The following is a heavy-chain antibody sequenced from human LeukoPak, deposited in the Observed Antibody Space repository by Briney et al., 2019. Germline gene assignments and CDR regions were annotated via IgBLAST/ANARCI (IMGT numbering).Heavy chain of an antibody. CDR2: IYYSGST. V-gene: IGHV4-59*01. J-gene: IGHJ4*02. CDR1: GGSISSYY. D-gene: IGHD6-13*01. Sequence: SETLSLTCTVSGGSISSYYWSWIRQPPGKGLESIGYIYYSGSTNYNPSLKSRVTISVDTSKNQFSLKLSSVTAADTAVYYCARVQGYSSSWYPGAFDYWGQGTLVTVSS. CDR3: ARVQGYSSSWYPGAFDY.